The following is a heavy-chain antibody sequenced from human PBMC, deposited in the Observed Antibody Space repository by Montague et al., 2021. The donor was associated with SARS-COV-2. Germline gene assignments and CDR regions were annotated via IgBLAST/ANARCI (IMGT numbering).Heavy chain of an antibody. Sequence: SETLSLTCTVSGGSISSSSYYWGWIRQPPGKGLEWIGSIYYSGSTYYNPSLKSRVTISVDTSKNQFSLKLSSVTAADTAVYYCARGVPLGYDFWSGYPEIGDFDYWGQETRVTFPS. CDR3: ARGVPLGYDFWSGYPEIGDFDY. CDR2: IYYSGST. CDR1: GGSISSSSYY. D-gene: IGHD3-3*01. V-gene: IGHV4-39*01. J-gene: IGHJ4*02.